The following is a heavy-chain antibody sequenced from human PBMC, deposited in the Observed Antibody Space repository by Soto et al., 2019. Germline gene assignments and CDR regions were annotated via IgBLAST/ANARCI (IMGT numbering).Heavy chain of an antibody. J-gene: IGHJ4*02. CDR1: GFTFSSYG. CDR2: ISYDGSNK. Sequence: QVQLVESGGGVVQPGRSLRLSCAASGFTFSSYGMHWVRQAPGKGLEWVAVISYDGSNKYYADSVKGRFTISRENSKNTLYLQRNSLRAEDTAVYYCAKDRDTYYYGSGNYWGQGTLVTVSS. D-gene: IGHD3-10*01. V-gene: IGHV3-30*18. CDR3: AKDRDTYYYGSGNY.